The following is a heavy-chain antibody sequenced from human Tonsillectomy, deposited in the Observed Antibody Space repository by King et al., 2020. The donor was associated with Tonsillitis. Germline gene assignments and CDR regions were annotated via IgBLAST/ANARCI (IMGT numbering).Heavy chain of an antibody. J-gene: IGHJ6*02. Sequence: EVQLVESGGGLVQPGGSLRISCSASGFSFSSYTMHWVRQAPGKGLEYVATISLDGATTYYTDSVKDRFTISRDNSENTLHLQMNGLKSEDTALYYCVKDWYCSSVNCYELGHNSGMDVWGQGTTVTVSS. CDR2: ISLDGATT. CDR1: GFSFSSYT. D-gene: IGHD2-2*01. CDR3: VKDWYCSSVNCYELGHNSGMDV. V-gene: IGHV3-64D*06.